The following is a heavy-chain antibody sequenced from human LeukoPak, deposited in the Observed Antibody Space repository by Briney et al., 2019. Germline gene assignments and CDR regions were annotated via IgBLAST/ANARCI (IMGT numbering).Heavy chain of an antibody. V-gene: IGHV4-61*08. CDR2: MLDTVTT. CDR3: ATIKRGNIYGYFDF. Sequence: SETLSPTCTVSGGSISSGGYYWSWIRQPPGKGLEWIGYMLDTVTTKDNPSLKSRFTLSADTSKNQFSLRLTSVTAADTAVYYCATIKRGNIYGYFDFWGQGILVTVSS. D-gene: IGHD5-18*01. CDR1: GGSISSGGYY. J-gene: IGHJ4*02.